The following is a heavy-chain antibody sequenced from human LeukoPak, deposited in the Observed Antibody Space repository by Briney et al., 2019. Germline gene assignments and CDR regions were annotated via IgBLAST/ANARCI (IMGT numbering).Heavy chain of an antibody. Sequence: GGSLRLPCAASGFTVSDNYISWVRQAPGKGLEWVALIYSAGTTHADSVRGRFTISRDKSKNMLYLQMNSLRAEDTAVYYCTRSPSLGGSYWGFDYWGQGTLLTVSS. CDR2: IYSAGTT. CDR1: GFTVSDNY. D-gene: IGHD1-26*01. J-gene: IGHJ4*02. V-gene: IGHV3-66*01. CDR3: TRSPSLGGSYWGFDY.